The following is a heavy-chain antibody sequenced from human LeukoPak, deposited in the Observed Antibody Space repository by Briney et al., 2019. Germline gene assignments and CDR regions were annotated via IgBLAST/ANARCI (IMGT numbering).Heavy chain of an antibody. V-gene: IGHV4-59*01. CDR3: ARCKGGPYYYYYYMDV. Sequence: NSSETLSLTCTVSGGSISSYYWSWIRQPPGKGLEWIGYIYYSGSTNYNPSLKSRVTISVDTSKNQFSLKLSSVTAADTAVYYCARCKGGPYYYYYYMDVWGKGTTVTVSS. CDR2: IYYSGST. D-gene: IGHD2-15*01. J-gene: IGHJ6*03. CDR1: GGSISSYY.